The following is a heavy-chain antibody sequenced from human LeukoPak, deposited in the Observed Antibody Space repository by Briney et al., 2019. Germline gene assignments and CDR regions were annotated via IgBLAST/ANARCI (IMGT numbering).Heavy chain of an antibody. CDR3: ARSENYDFWSGYYIGH. D-gene: IGHD3-3*01. Sequence: SETLSLTCTVSGDTISGFSWSWIRQPAGKGLEWIGRIYSSGSTNYIPPVRSRVTIPLDTSKNQFSLKLSSVTAADTAVYYCARSENYDFWSGYYIGHWRQGTLVTVSS. J-gene: IGHJ4*02. CDR1: GDTISGFS. CDR2: IYSSGST. V-gene: IGHV4-4*07.